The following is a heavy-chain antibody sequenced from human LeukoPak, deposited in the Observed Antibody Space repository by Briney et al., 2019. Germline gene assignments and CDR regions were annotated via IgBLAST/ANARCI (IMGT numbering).Heavy chain of an antibody. CDR1: GYTCTGYY. J-gene: IGHJ6*03. V-gene: IGHV1-2*02. CDR3: ARAPSVYSSSSYYYYYMDV. D-gene: IGHD6-6*01. Sequence: GASVKVSGKASGYTCTGYYMHWVRQAPGQGLEWMGWINPNSGGTNYAQKFQGRVTMTRDTSISTAYMELSRLRSDDTAVYYCARAPSVYSSSSYYYYYMDVWGKGTTVTVSS. CDR2: INPNSGGT.